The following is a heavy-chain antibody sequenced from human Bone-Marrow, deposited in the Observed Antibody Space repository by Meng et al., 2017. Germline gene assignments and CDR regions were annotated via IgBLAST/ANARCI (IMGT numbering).Heavy chain of an antibody. CDR3: AREASMVRGVIMN. CDR1: GGSISSYY. Sequence: SWTVAGGSISSYYWSWIRQPAGRRLEWIGRIYTSGSTNYNPSLKSRVTMSVDTSKNQSSLKLSSVTAADTAVYYCAREASMVRGVIMNWGQGTLVTVSS. J-gene: IGHJ4*02. V-gene: IGHV4-4*07. D-gene: IGHD3-10*01. CDR2: IYTSGST.